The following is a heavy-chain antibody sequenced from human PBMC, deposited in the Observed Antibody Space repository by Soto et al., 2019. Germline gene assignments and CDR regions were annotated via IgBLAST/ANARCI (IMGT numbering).Heavy chain of an antibody. CDR2: IYWDDDK. CDR3: AHTPYDFWSGYYDRYFDY. V-gene: IGHV2-5*02. D-gene: IGHD3-3*01. CDR1: GFSLSTSGVG. J-gene: IGHJ4*02. Sequence: SCPTLVNPTQTLTLTCTFSGFSLSTSGVGVGWIRQPPGKALEWLALIYWDDDKRYSPSLKSRLTIPKDASKNQVVLTMTNMDPVDTATYYCAHTPYDFWSGYYDRYFDYWGQGTMVTVYS.